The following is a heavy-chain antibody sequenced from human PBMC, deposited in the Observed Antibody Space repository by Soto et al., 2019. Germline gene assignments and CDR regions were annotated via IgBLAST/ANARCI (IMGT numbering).Heavy chain of an antibody. CDR2: IIPMFATP. CDR1: GGTFYVYA. D-gene: IGHD1-26*01. V-gene: IGHV1-69*01. CDR3: ARDAPGIVGASYN. Sequence: QVQLVQSGAEVKKPRSSVKVSCKASGGTFYVYAFTWVLQAPGQGLEWMVQIIPMFATPNYAQNFQGRITITADDTTSTTYIYLSSLRFDATPMYYCARDAPGIVGASYNRGQGALAIVSS. J-gene: IGHJ4*02.